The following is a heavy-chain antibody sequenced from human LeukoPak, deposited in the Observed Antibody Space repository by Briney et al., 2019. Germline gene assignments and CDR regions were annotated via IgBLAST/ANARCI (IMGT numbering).Heavy chain of an antibody. J-gene: IGHJ4*02. V-gene: IGHV1-46*03. CDR1: GYTFTSYY. CDR3: AARRDYYDSSGYLPLDY. CDR2: INPSGGST. D-gene: IGHD3-22*01. Sequence: ASVKVSCKASGYTFTSYYMHWVRQAPGQGLEWMGIINPSGGSTSYAQKFQGRVTMTRDTSTSTVYMELSSLGSEDTAVYYCAARRDYYDSSGYLPLDYWGQGALVTVSS.